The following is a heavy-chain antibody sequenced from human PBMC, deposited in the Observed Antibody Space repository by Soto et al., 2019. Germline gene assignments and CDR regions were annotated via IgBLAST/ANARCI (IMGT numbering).Heavy chain of an antibody. V-gene: IGHV3-30*04. Sequence: GGSLRLSCAASRFSVTGHAMHWVRQAPGKGLEWVAVISHDGRQKHYIDSVRGRFTLSRDESDNTVYLQMNSLRREDTAMYYCAKDVYFDSYYFDQWGQGTLVTVSS. D-gene: IGHD3-9*01. CDR1: RFSVTGHA. CDR3: AKDVYFDSYYFDQ. CDR2: ISHDGRQK. J-gene: IGHJ4*02.